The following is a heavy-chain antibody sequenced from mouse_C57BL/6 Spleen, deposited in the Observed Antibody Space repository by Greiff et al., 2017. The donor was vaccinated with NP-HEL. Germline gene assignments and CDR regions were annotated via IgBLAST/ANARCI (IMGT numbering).Heavy chain of an antibody. CDR1: GFTFSDYG. J-gene: IGHJ4*01. CDR2: ISSGSSTI. CDR3: ARYYSYAIDY. Sequence: EVKLVESGGGLVKPGGSLKLSCAASGFTFSDYGMHWVRQAPEKGLEWVAYISSGSSTIYYADTVKGRFTISRDNAKNTLFLQMTSLRAEDTAMYYCARYYSYAIDYWGQGTSVTVSS. V-gene: IGHV5-17*01.